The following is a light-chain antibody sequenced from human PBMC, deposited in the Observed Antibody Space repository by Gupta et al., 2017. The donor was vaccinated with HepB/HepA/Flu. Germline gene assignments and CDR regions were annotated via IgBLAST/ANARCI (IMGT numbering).Light chain of an antibody. Sequence: QPVLTQAPSASGTPGQRVTIACSGSNLNIGGNSVCWYQQFPGTAPKLLLYMDNQRPSAVPESVFGSKYATSATVATSGLRAEEVGAYYCAAEDAGRNGRVFGGGTKLTVL. CDR3: AAEDAGRNGRV. CDR2: MDN. J-gene: IGLJ3*02. CDR1: NLNIGGNS. V-gene: IGLV1-47*01.